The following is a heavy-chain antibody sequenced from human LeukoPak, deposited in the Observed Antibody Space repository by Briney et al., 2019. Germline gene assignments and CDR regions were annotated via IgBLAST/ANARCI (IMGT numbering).Heavy chain of an antibody. CDR3: AGRVYGYDSSGYYESDY. CDR2: IYPGDSDT. D-gene: IGHD3-22*01. CDR1: GYSFTSYW. V-gene: IGHV5-51*01. J-gene: IGHJ4*02. Sequence: PGESLKISCKGSGYSFTSYWIGWVRQMPGKGLEWMGIIYPGDSDTRYSPSFQGQVTISADKSISTAYLQWSSLKASDTAMYYCAGRVYGYDSSGYYESDYWGQGTLVTVSS.